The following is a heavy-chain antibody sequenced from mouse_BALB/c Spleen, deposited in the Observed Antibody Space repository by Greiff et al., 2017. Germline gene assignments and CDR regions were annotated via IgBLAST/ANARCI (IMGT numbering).Heavy chain of an antibody. J-gene: IGHJ4*01. CDR3: ASTVRGAMDY. CDR1: GFTFSDYY. V-gene: IGHV5-4*02. D-gene: IGHD1-1*01. CDR2: ISDGGSYT. Sequence: EVKLMESGGGLVKPGGSLKLSCAASGFTFSDYYMYWVRQTPEKRLEWVATISDGGSYTYYPDSVKGRFTISRDNAKNNLYLQMSSLKSEDTAMYYCASTVRGAMDYWGQGTSVTVSS.